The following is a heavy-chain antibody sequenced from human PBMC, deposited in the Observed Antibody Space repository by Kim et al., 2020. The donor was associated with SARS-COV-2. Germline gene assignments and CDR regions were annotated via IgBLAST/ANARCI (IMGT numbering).Heavy chain of an antibody. CDR3: AREMFYYDSSGL. J-gene: IGHJ4*02. V-gene: IGHV3-48*03. CDR2: IGSSGATK. CDR1: GFTFSSYE. Sequence: GGSLRLSCAASGFTFSSYEMNWVRQAPGKGLEWVSHIGSSGATKYYADSVKGRFTISRDNAKNSLYLQMNSLRAEDTAVYYCAREMFYYDSSGLWGQGTLVTVSS. D-gene: IGHD3-22*01.